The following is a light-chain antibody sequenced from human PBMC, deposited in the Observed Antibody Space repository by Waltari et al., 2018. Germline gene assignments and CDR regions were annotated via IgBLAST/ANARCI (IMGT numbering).Light chain of an antibody. V-gene: IGKV2-28*01. CDR1: QSLLHSIGYNY. Sequence: IVMTQSPLSLPVTPGEPASISCRSSQSLLHSIGYNYLDWYLQKPGQSPHLLIYLSSNRASGVPVRFSGSGSGTDFTLKISRVEAEDVGVYYCMQTLQTPYTFGQGTKLEIK. J-gene: IGKJ2*01. CDR3: MQTLQTPYT. CDR2: LSS.